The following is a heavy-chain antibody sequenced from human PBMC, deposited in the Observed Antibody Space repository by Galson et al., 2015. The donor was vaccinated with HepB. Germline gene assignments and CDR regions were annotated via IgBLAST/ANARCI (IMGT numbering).Heavy chain of an antibody. J-gene: IGHJ4*02. CDR1: GSTFSSYA. CDR3: AATFGPDYGDYLGFDY. D-gene: IGHD4-17*01. CDR2: ISGSGGST. Sequence: SLRLSCAASGSTFSSYAMSWVRQAPGKGLEWVSAISGSGGSTYYADSVKGRFTISRDNSKNTLYLQMNSLRAEDTAVYYCAATFGPDYGDYLGFDYWGQGTLVTVSS. V-gene: IGHV3-23*01.